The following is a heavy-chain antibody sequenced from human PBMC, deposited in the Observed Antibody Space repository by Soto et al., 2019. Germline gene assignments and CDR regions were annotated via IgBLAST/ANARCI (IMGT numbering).Heavy chain of an antibody. CDR3: TIDNIVGYSYGYGLGDY. CDR2: IKSKTDGGTT. V-gene: IGHV3-15*07. CDR1: GFTFSNAW. J-gene: IGHJ4*02. D-gene: IGHD5-18*01. Sequence: EVQLVESGGGLVKPGGSLRLSCAASGFTFSNAWMNWVRQAPGKGLEWVGRIKSKTDGGTTDYAAPVKGRFTISRDDSKNTLYLQMNSMKTEDTAVYYCTIDNIVGYSYGYGLGDYWGQGTLVTVSS.